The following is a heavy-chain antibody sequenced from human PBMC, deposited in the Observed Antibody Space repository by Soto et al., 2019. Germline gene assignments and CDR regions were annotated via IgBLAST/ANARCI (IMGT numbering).Heavy chain of an antibody. CDR1: GGSISSYH. CDR2: MYSTGNT. CDR3: AREFGYNWNYEAY. Sequence: SETLSLTCSVFGGSISSYHWSWIRQPAGKGLEWIVRMYSTGNTNYNPSLKRRVTVSIDTFKNQLFLRLNSVTAADSAVYYGAREFGYNWNYEAYWGQGTAVTGSS. J-gene: IGHJ4*02. V-gene: IGHV4-4*07. D-gene: IGHD1-7*01.